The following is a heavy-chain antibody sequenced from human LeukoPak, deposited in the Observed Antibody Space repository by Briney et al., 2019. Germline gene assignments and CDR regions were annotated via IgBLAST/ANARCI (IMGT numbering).Heavy chain of an antibody. CDR1: GYTFTSYG. D-gene: IGHD2-21*01. CDR3: ARDGSYSLTLPLDY. J-gene: IGHJ4*02. Sequence: ASVKVSCKASGYTFTSYGISWVRQAPGQGLEWMGWISAYNGNTNYAQKLQGRVTMTTDTSTSTAYMEQRSLRSDDTAVYYCARDGSYSLTLPLDYWGQGTLVTVSS. V-gene: IGHV1-18*01. CDR2: ISAYNGNT.